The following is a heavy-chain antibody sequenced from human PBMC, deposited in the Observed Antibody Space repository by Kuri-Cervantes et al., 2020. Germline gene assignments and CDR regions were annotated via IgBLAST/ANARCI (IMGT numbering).Heavy chain of an antibody. Sequence: GESLKISCAASGFTFSSYAMSWVRQAPGKGLEWVSAISGSGGSTYYADSVKGQFTISRDNSKNALYLQMNSLRAEDTAVYYCAIRPRDYYDSSGDRYGMDVWGQGTTVTVSS. CDR2: ISGSGGST. V-gene: IGHV3-23*01. J-gene: IGHJ6*02. CDR1: GFTFSSYA. CDR3: AIRPRDYYDSSGDRYGMDV. D-gene: IGHD3-22*01.